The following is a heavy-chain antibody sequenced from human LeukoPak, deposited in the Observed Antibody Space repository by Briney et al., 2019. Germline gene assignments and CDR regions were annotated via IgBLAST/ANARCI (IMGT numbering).Heavy chain of an antibody. J-gene: IGHJ4*02. Sequence: PRRSLRLSCAASGFIFSSFGFHWVRQAPGKGLDWVAVISYDGSNEYYADSVKGRFTISRDNSKNTLYLQMNSLRAEDTAIYYCAKRHPIMVRGVNPFDYWGQGTLVTVSS. CDR1: GFIFSSFG. V-gene: IGHV3-30*18. D-gene: IGHD3-10*01. CDR2: ISYDGSNE. CDR3: AKRHPIMVRGVNPFDY.